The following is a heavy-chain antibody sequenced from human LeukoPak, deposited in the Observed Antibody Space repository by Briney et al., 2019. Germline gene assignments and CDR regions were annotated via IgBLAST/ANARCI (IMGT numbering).Heavy chain of an antibody. J-gene: IGHJ4*02. CDR3: ARAAGGHYYDSSGYLNY. CDR2: IYSGGTT. D-gene: IGHD3-22*01. CDR1: GFTVSSNY. Sequence: GGSLRLSCAASGFTVSSNYMSWVRQAPGKGLEWVSVIYSGGTTYYADSVKGRFTISRDNSKNTLYIQMNSLRAEDTAVYYCARAAGGHYYDSSGYLNYWGQGTLVTVSS. V-gene: IGHV3-53*01.